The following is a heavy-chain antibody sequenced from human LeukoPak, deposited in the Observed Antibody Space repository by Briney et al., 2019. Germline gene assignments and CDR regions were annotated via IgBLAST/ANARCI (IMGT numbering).Heavy chain of an antibody. J-gene: IGHJ5*02. Sequence: SETLSLTCTVSGGSISSSSYYWGWIRQPPGKGLEWIGSIYYSGSTYYNPSLKSRVTISVDTSKNQFSLKLSSVTAADTAVYYCARHPPHRAAGTWFDPWGQGTLVTVSS. V-gene: IGHV4-39*01. CDR2: IYYSGST. D-gene: IGHD6-13*01. CDR3: ARHPPHRAAGTWFDP. CDR1: GGSISSSSYY.